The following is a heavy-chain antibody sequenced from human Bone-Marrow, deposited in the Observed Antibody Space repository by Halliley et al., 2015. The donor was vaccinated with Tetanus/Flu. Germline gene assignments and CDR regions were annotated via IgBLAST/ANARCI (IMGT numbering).Heavy chain of an antibody. D-gene: IGHD6-19*01. Sequence: EVQLVQSGAEVKKPGESLKISCKASGFRFTSHWIGWVRQMPGKGLEWMGMISPADSDTRYSPSFQGQVTISADKSTSTAYLQWSSLKASDTAMYFCARDTLSYSSGWSSAFDVWGQGTMVTVSS. V-gene: IGHV5-51*01. CDR1: GFRFTSHW. CDR3: ARDTLSYSSGWSSAFDV. J-gene: IGHJ3*01. CDR2: ISPADSDT.